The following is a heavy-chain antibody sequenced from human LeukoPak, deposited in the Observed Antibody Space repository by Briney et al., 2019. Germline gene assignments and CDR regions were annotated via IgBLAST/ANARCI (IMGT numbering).Heavy chain of an antibody. D-gene: IGHD2-21*02. Sequence: GGSLRLSCAASGFTFSSYWMSWVRQAPGKGLEWVADIKQDGSEKYYVDSVKGRFTISRDNAKNSLYLQMNSLRAEDTAVYYCARNDGVVVTAILYYYYYGMDVWGQGTTVTVSS. CDR2: IKQDGSEK. CDR1: GFTFSSYW. CDR3: ARNDGVVVTAILYYYYYGMDV. J-gene: IGHJ6*02. V-gene: IGHV3-7*01.